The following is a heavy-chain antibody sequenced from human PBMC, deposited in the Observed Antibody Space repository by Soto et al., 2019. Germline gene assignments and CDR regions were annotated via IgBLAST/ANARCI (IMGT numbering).Heavy chain of an antibody. CDR3: ARDRDTAVAGTKD. V-gene: IGHV3-21*01. D-gene: IGHD6-19*01. Sequence: EVQLVESGGGLVKPGGSLRLSCAASGFTFSTYNMNWVRQAPGKGLEWVSSISGSSSFMEYANSVTGRFNIARENAKKSLYLQMSCLRGEDTSVYYCARDRDTAVAGTKDWGQGTLVTVSS. CDR2: ISGSSSFM. CDR1: GFTFSTYN. J-gene: IGHJ4*02.